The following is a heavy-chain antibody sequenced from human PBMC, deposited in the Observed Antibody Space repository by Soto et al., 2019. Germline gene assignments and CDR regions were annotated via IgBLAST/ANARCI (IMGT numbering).Heavy chain of an antibody. CDR2: ISGSGGST. V-gene: IGHV3-23*01. CDR3: AKVALHYYGSGSHYFDY. CDR1: GFTFSSYA. J-gene: IGHJ4*02. Sequence: PGGSLRLSCAASGFTFSSYAISWVRQAPGKGLEWVSAISGSGGSTYYADSVKGRFTISRDNSKNTLYLQMNSLRAEDTAVYYCAKVALHYYGSGSHYFDYWGQGTLVTVSS. D-gene: IGHD3-10*01.